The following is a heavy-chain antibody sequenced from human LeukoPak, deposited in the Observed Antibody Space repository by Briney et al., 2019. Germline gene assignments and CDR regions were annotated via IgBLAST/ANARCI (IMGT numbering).Heavy chain of an antibody. CDR3: ARDDCSSTSCYTVLGYFDY. Sequence: ASVKVSCKASGYTFPSYYMHWVRQAPGQGLEWMGVINPSGGNTNSAQKFQGRVTMTRDTSTSTAYMELRSLRSDDTAVYYCARDDCSSTSCYTVLGYFDYWGQGTLVTVSS. CDR2: INPSGGNT. V-gene: IGHV1-46*01. J-gene: IGHJ4*02. D-gene: IGHD2-2*02. CDR1: GYTFPSYY.